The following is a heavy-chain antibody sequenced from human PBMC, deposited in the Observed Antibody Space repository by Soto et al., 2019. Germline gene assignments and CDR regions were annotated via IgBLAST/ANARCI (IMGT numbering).Heavy chain of an antibody. V-gene: IGHV3-53*02. CDR1: GFTVSTYS. CDR3: ARKLSGDVQGWAYGMDV. CDR2: TNRGGST. D-gene: IGHD2-21*01. Sequence: EVHLVESGGGLMQPGGSLRLSCAGSGFTVSTYSMIWVRQAPGKGLEWVSVTNRGGSTQYADSVKGRFTGSRDNSKNTLYLHMSSMRDEDTAVYYCARKLSGDVQGWAYGMDVCGRGTTVTLSS. J-gene: IGHJ6*02.